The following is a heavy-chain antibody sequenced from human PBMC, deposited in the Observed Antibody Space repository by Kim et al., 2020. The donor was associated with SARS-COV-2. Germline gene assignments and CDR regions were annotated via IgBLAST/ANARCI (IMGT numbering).Heavy chain of an antibody. V-gene: IGHV4-31*03. Sequence: SETLSLTCTVSGGSISSGGYYWSWIRQHPGKGLEWIGYIYYSGSTYYNPSLKSRVTISVDTSKNQFSLKLSSVTAADTAVYYCARGTYDSSGYYYSSFLDYWGQGTLVTVSS. CDR3: ARGTYDSSGYYYSSFLDY. CDR1: GGSISSGGYY. J-gene: IGHJ4*02. CDR2: IYYSGST. D-gene: IGHD3-22*01.